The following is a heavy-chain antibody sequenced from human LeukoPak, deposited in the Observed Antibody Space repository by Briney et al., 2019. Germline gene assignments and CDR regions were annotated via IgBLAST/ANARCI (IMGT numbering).Heavy chain of an antibody. CDR2: ISYDGSNK. J-gene: IGHJ4*02. D-gene: IGHD5-24*01. V-gene: IGHV3-30-3*01. CDR3: ARGSLRGDGYDY. Sequence: GGSLRLSCAASGFTFSSYAVHWVRQAPGKGLEWVAVISYDGSNKYYADSVKGRFTISRDNSKNTLYLQMNSLRAEDTAVYYCARGSLRGDGYDYWGQGTLVTVSS. CDR1: GFTFSSYA.